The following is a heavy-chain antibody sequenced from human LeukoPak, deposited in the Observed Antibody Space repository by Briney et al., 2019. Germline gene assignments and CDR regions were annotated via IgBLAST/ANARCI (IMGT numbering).Heavy chain of an antibody. Sequence: PGGSLRLSCAASGFMLSSYSMNWVRQAPGKGLEWVSIIFSGGDTYYADSVKGRFTISRDNSKNTVYLQMNSLRAEDTAVYYCARDHPATSLTTRAFDIWGQGTMVTVSS. D-gene: IGHD4-17*01. J-gene: IGHJ3*02. CDR1: GFMLSSYS. CDR3: ARDHPATSLTTRAFDI. CDR2: IFSGGDT. V-gene: IGHV3-53*01.